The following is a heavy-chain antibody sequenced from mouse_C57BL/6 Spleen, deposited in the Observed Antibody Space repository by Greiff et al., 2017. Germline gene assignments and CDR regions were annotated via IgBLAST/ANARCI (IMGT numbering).Heavy chain of an antibody. J-gene: IGHJ3*01. CDR1: GYTFTDYE. Sequence: VKLMESGAELVRPGASVTLSCMASGYTFTDYEMHWVKQTPVHGLEWIGAIDPETGGTAYNQKFKGKAMLTADKSSSTAYMELRSLTSEDSAVYYCTPYYSNYFWFAYWGQGTLVTVSA. D-gene: IGHD2-5*01. CDR2: IDPETGGT. V-gene: IGHV1-15*01. CDR3: TPYYSNYFWFAY.